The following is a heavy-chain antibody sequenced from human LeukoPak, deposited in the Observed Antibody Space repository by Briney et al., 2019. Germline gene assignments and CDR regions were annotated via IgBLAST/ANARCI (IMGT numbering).Heavy chain of an antibody. CDR2: IYHSGST. CDR1: GYSISSGYY. Sequence: SETLSLTCAVSGYSISSGYYWGWIRQPPGEGLEWIGSIYHSGSTYYNPSLKSRVTISVDTSKNQFSLKLSSVTAADTAVYYCARRSWGMVAGAFDIWGQGTMVTVSS. V-gene: IGHV4-38-2*01. D-gene: IGHD3-16*01. CDR3: ARRSWGMVAGAFDI. J-gene: IGHJ3*02.